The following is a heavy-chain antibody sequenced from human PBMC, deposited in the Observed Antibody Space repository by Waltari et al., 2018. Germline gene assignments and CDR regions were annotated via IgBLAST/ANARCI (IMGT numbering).Heavy chain of an antibody. V-gene: IGHV3-53*01. Sequence: EVQLVESGGGLIPPGGSLRLSCAASGFNINYNYMSWVRQAPGKGLEWVSWIYDGSGGTFYAESVKGRFTVSRDNSKNTLYLDLNCLTAEDSAVYYCARAGLGSPLQWQQLLDSWGRGTLVTVSS. CDR3: ARAGLGSPLQWQQLLDS. J-gene: IGHJ4*02. CDR1: GFNINYNY. CDR2: IYDGSGGT. D-gene: IGHD5-12*01.